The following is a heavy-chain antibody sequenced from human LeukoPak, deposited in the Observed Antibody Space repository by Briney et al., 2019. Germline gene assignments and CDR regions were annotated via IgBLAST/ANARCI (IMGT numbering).Heavy chain of an antibody. V-gene: IGHV1-18*01. CDR1: GYIFTTYA. CDR3: AREKVAAAGTNFDY. J-gene: IGHJ4*02. CDR2: ISAFNGNA. D-gene: IGHD6-13*01. Sequence: ASVKVSCKASGYIFTTYAITWVRQAAGQGLEWMGVISAFNGNANYAQKFQGRVTLTTDTSTRTAYMELRSLRSDDTAVYYCAREKVAAAGTNFDYWGQGTLVTVSS.